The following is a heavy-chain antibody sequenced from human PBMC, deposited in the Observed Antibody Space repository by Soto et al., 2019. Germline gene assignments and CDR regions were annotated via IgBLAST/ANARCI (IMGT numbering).Heavy chain of an antibody. CDR2: IIPVFGKA. J-gene: IGHJ4*02. CDR1: GGTFSTSA. CDR3: APQLTGDLDF. V-gene: IGHV1-69*12. Sequence: QVQLVQSGAEVREPGSSVKVSCMASGGTFSTSAMNWVRQAPGQGLEWVGGIIPVFGKATYAQNFEGRVTITADGSTTTAYMELSRLRSEDSAVYYCAPQLTGDLDFWGQGTLVIVSS. D-gene: IGHD7-27*01.